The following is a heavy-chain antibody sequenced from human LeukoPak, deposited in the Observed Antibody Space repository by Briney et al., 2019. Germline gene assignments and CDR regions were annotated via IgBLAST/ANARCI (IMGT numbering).Heavy chain of an antibody. Sequence: PGGSLRLSCAASGFTFSTYTIHWVRQAPGKGLEWVAVISYDGSNKYYADSVKGRFTLSRDNSKDTLYLQTDSLRAEDTAVYSCARGYCSSTACPPCDYWGQGTLVTVSS. D-gene: IGHD2-2*01. CDR2: ISYDGSNK. CDR3: ARGYCSSTACPPCDY. CDR1: GFTFSTYT. J-gene: IGHJ4*02. V-gene: IGHV3-30*04.